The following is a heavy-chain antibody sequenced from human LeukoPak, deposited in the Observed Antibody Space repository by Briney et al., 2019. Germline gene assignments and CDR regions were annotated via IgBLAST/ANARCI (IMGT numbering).Heavy chain of an antibody. J-gene: IGHJ4*02. CDR1: GGSISSYY. D-gene: IGHD1-1*01. CDR2: IYYSGNT. Sequence: SETLSLTCTVSGGSISSYYWSWVRQPPGKGLEWIGYIYYSGNTNYNPSLKSRLAMSADRSRNQFSLNLNSVTAADTAVYYCARINWNYFDYWGQGILVTVSS. CDR3: ARINWNYFDY. V-gene: IGHV4-59*08.